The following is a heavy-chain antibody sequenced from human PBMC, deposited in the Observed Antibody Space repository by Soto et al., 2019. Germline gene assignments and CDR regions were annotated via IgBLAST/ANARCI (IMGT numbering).Heavy chain of an antibody. CDR1: GGSISSGGYY. CDR3: ARGLSGSYGLAGAFDI. V-gene: IGHV4-31*03. J-gene: IGHJ3*02. D-gene: IGHD1-26*01. Sequence: TSETLSLTCTASGGSISSGGYYWSWIRQHPGKGLEWIGYIYYSGSTYYNPSLKSRVTISVDTSKNQFSLKLSSVTAADTAVYYCARGLSGSYGLAGAFDIWGQGTMVTVSS. CDR2: IYYSGST.